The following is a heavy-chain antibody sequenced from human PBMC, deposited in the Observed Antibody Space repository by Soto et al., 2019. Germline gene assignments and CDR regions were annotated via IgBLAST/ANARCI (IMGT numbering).Heavy chain of an antibody. CDR1: GFSFSSYG. J-gene: IGHJ6*02. D-gene: IGHD6-19*01. CDR2: IWYNGSNK. V-gene: IGHV3-33*01. Sequence: QVQLVESGGGVVQPGRSLRLSCAASGFSFSSYGMHWVRQAPGKGLEWVAVIWYNGSNKYYADSVKGRFTISRENSKNTLYLKLNSLRAEVTAGYYGARAGAVAGHAQDYGIDVWGQGTTVTVSS. CDR3: ARAGAVAGHAQDYGIDV.